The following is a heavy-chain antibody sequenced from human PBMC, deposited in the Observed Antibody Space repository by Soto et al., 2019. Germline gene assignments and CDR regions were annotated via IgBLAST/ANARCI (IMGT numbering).Heavy chain of an antibody. Sequence: SETLSLTCTVSGGSISSGGYYWSWIRQHPGKGLEWIGYIYYSGSTYYNPSLKSRVTISVDTSKNQFSLKLSSVTAADTAVYYCARQYIDYSNWFDPWGQGTLVTVSS. CDR2: IYYSGST. V-gene: IGHV4-31*03. CDR1: GGSISSGGYY. J-gene: IGHJ5*02. D-gene: IGHD4-4*01. CDR3: ARQYIDYSNWFDP.